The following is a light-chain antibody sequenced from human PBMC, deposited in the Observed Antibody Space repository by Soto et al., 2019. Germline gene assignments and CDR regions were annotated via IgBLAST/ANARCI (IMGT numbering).Light chain of an antibody. Sequence: QSALTQPASVSGSPGQSITISCTGTSSDIGNYDFVSWYQQVPGTAPKAMIYEVSSRPSGVSNRFSGSKSGNTASLTTSGLQAEDEAYYYCSSYTTSTSFILFGGGTKLTVL. J-gene: IGLJ2*01. CDR1: SSDIGNYDF. CDR2: EVS. CDR3: SSYTTSTSFIL. V-gene: IGLV2-14*01.